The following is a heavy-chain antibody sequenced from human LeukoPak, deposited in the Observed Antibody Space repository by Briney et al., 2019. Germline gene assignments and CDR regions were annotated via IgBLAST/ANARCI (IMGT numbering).Heavy chain of an antibody. CDR1: GGSISSSSYY. V-gene: IGHV4-39*07. CDR2: IYYSGST. CDR3: ARDIAAHDAFDI. D-gene: IGHD6-13*01. Sequence: SETLPLTCTVSGGSISSSSYYWGWIRQPPGKGLECIGSIYYSGSTYYNPSLKSRVTISVDTSKNQFYLKLSSVTAADTAVYYSARDIAAHDAFDIWGQGTMVTVSS. J-gene: IGHJ3*02.